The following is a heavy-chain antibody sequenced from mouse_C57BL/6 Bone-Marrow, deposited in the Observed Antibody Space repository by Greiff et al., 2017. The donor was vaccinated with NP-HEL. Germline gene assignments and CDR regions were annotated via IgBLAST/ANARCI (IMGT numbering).Heavy chain of an antibody. CDR2: INPNYGTT. D-gene: IGHD2-1*01. CDR1: GYSFTDYN. Sequence: EVQLKQSGPELVKPGASVKISCKASGYSFTDYNMNWVKQSHGKSLEWIGVINPNYGTTSYNQKFKGKATLTVDQSSSTAYMQLNSLTSEDSAVYCCAIYGKSLYFDYWGQGTTLTVSS. J-gene: IGHJ2*01. V-gene: IGHV1-39*01. CDR3: AIYGKSLYFDY.